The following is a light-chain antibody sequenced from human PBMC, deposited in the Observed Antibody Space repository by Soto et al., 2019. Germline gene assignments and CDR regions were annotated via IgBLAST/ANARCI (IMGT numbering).Light chain of an antibody. CDR2: GAS. V-gene: IGKV3-15*01. CDR1: ESVGSN. CDR3: HQYNHWPPPYT. Sequence: EIVLTQSPDILSVSAGETVILSCRASESVGSNLAWYQHKPGQAPRLLVHGASTRATGVPARFRGSGSGTEFSLTIRRLQSGDFAVYYWHQYNHWPPPYTFGPGTRLEIK. J-gene: IGKJ2*01.